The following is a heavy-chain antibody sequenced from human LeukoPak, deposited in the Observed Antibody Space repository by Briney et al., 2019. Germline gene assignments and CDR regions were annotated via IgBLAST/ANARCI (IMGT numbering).Heavy chain of an antibody. CDR3: TRGGPDAFDI. Sequence: GGSLRLSCTAHGFTFGDYAMSWVRQAPGKGLAWVGFIRSKAYGGTTEYAASVKGKFTISRDDSKSIAYLQMNSLKTEDTAVYYCTRGGPDAFDIWGQGTMVTVSS. V-gene: IGHV3-49*04. CDR1: GFTFGDYA. CDR2: IRSKAYGGTT. D-gene: IGHD5-12*01. J-gene: IGHJ3*02.